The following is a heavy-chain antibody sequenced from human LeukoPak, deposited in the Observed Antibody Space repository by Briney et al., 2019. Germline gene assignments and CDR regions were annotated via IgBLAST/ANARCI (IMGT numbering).Heavy chain of an antibody. Sequence: GGSLRLSCAASGFTFSSYWMSWVRQAPGKGLEWVANIKQDGSEKYYVDSVKGRFTISRDNAKNSLYLQMNSLRAEDTAVYYCARETQRGFWSGFNWFDPWGQGTLVTVSS. CDR2: IKQDGSEK. CDR3: ARETQRGFWSGFNWFDP. D-gene: IGHD3-3*01. V-gene: IGHV3-7*01. J-gene: IGHJ5*02. CDR1: GFTFSSYW.